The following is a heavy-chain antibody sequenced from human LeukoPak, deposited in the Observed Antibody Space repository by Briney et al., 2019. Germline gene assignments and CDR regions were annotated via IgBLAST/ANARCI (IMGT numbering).Heavy chain of an antibody. J-gene: IGHJ4*02. Sequence: PSETLSLTCAVSGGSIRSYYSSWIRQPPGKGLEWIGYIYYIGSTNYNPSPKSRVTMSVDTTKNQFSLKLSSVTAADTAVYYCATLEPISSGYLYWGQGTLVTVSS. CDR1: GGSIRSYY. CDR2: IYYIGST. CDR3: ATLEPISSGYLY. D-gene: IGHD3-22*01. V-gene: IGHV4-59*01.